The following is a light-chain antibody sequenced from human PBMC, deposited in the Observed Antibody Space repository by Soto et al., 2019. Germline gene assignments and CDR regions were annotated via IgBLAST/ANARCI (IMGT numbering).Light chain of an antibody. CDR3: QQYNNWWT. CDR2: GAS. CDR1: QSVSNN. Sequence: EIVMTQSQATLSVSPGERATLSCRASQSVSNNLAWYQKKPGQAPRLLIYGASTRATGIPARFSGSGSGTDFTLTISSLQSEDFAVYYCQQYNNWWTFGQGTRVEIK. J-gene: IGKJ1*01. V-gene: IGKV3-15*01.